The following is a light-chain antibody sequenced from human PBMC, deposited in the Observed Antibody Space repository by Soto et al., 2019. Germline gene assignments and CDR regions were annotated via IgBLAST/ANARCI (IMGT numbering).Light chain of an antibody. Sequence: QSVLTQSASVSGSPGQSITIPCTGTSSDVGGYDYVSWYLQHPGKVPKLIIYEVIKRPSGVSHRFSGSKSGNTASLTISGLQTEDEADYYCSSYTTSGALVFGGGTKVTVL. CDR1: SSDVGGYDY. V-gene: IGLV2-14*01. CDR3: SSYTTSGALV. CDR2: EVI. J-gene: IGLJ2*01.